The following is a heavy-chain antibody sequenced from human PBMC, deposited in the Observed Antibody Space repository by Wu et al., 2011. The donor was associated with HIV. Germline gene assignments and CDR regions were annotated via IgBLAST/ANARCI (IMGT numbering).Heavy chain of an antibody. CDR3: ASHCSGGSCYRSYYGMDV. J-gene: IGHJ6*02. CDR2: IIPIFRTA. CDR1: GGTFSSYA. Sequence: QVQLVQSGAEVKKAGSSVKVSCKASGGTFSSYAISWVRQAPGQGLEWMGRIIPIFRTANYAQRFQGRVTITADTSTSTVSMELSSLRSEDTAVYYCASHCSGGSCYRSYYGMDVWGQGTTVTVSS. D-gene: IGHD2-15*01. V-gene: IGHV1-69*14.